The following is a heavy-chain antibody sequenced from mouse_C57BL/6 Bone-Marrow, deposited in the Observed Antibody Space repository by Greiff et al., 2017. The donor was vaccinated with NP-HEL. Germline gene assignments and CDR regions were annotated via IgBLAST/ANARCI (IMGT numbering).Heavy chain of an antibody. CDR1: GFSLTSYG. D-gene: IGHD2-4*01. V-gene: IGHV2-4*01. Sequence: VQLQQSGPGLVQPSQSLSITCTVSGFSLTSYGVHWVRQPPGKGLEWLGVIWSGGSTDYNAAFISRLSISKDNSKSKVFFKMNSLQADDTAIYYCAKKGELRGYAMDYWGQGTSVTVSS. J-gene: IGHJ4*01. CDR2: IWSGGST. CDR3: AKKGELRGYAMDY.